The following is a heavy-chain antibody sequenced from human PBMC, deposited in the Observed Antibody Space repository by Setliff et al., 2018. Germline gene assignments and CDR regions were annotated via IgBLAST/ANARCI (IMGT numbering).Heavy chain of an antibody. Sequence: GGSLSLSCAASGFTFSSYSMNWVRLSPGKGLEWLSYITSTSSTIYYADSVRGRFTISRYNAENPLYLQMNSLKAEDTAIYYCSSDLDGSKRFDYWGQGTLVTVSS. V-gene: IGHV3-48*01. J-gene: IGHJ4*02. CDR3: SSDLDGSKRFDY. D-gene: IGHD2-2*01. CDR1: GFTFSSYS. CDR2: ITSTSSTI.